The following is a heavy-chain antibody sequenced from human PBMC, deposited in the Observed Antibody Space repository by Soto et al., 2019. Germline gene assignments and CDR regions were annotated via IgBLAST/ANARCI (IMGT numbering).Heavy chain of an antibody. J-gene: IGHJ4*02. CDR1: GYSFSRYR. D-gene: IGHD3-22*01. CDR3: ARPYYNSSGSLEQ. V-gene: IGHV5-51*07. Sequence: SLKISCERSGYSFSRYRCCWEHQMPGKGLEWMGIIYPGDSDTRYSPSFQGQVTISADKSISTAYLQWSSLKASDTAMYYCARPYYNSSGSLEQWGQGTLVTVSS. CDR2: IYPGDSDT.